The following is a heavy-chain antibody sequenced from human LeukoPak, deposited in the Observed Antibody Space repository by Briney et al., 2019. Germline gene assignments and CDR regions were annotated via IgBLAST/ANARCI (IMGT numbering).Heavy chain of an antibody. J-gene: IGHJ4*02. CDR3: ARGATISETGDFDF. CDR2: IDHRGDT. CDR1: GGSFSRYY. D-gene: IGHD5-24*01. Sequence: SETLSLTCAVYGGSFSRYYWSWIRQSPGKGLEWIAEIDHRGDTNYNPSIKSRVTISVDTSKNQFSLKVRSLSAADTAVYYCARGATISETGDFDFWGQGTPVTVSS. V-gene: IGHV4-34*01.